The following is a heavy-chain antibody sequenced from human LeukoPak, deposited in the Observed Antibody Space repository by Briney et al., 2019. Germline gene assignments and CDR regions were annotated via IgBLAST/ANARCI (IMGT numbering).Heavy chain of an antibody. J-gene: IGHJ4*02. CDR3: VRQDGSGSYYFDY. Sequence: GESLKISCKGSGYTFSIYWIGWVRQMPGKGLEWMGVIYPGDSDTRYSPSFQGQVTISVDKSISSAYLQWSGLKASGTAMYYCVRQDGSGSYYFDYWGQGTLATVST. CDR2: IYPGDSDT. V-gene: IGHV5-51*01. CDR1: GYTFSIYW. D-gene: IGHD6-19*01.